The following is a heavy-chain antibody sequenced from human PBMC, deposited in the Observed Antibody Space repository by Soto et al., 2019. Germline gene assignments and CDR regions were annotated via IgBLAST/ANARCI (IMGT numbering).Heavy chain of an antibody. Sequence: SETLSLTCSVYGGSFSGYDWTWVGQPPGTGLEWIGEINHSGSTNYNPSLKSRVTISVDTSKNQFSLKLTSVTAADTAVYYCARDKITGLFDYWGQGTLVTVSS. CDR1: GGSFSGYD. D-gene: IGHD2-8*02. CDR3: ARDKITGLFDY. J-gene: IGHJ4*02. V-gene: IGHV4-34*01. CDR2: INHSGST.